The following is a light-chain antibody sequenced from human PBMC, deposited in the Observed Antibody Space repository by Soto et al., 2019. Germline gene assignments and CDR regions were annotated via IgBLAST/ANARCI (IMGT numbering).Light chain of an antibody. V-gene: IGKV3-15*01. J-gene: IGKJ1*01. Sequence: EIVLTQSPGTLSVSPREKATLSCRASQSVSSKLAWYQQKPGQAPRLLFYGASTGATGIPARFSGSGSETEFTLSISSLQSEDFAVYYCQQYNNWPGTFGQGTK. CDR1: QSVSSK. CDR3: QQYNNWPGT. CDR2: GAS.